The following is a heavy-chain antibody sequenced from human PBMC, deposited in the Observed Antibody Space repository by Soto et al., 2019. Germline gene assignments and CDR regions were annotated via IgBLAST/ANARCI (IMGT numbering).Heavy chain of an antibody. V-gene: IGHV4-34*01. CDR3: AAGGGLPRYY. CDR2: INHSGST. J-gene: IGHJ4*02. CDR1: GGSFSGYY. D-gene: IGHD5-12*01. Sequence: SETLSLTCAVYGGSFSGYYWTCIRQPPGTGLEWIGEINHSGSTYYNPSLKSRVTISVDRSKNQFSLKLSSVTAADTAVYYCAAGGGLPRYYWGQGTLVTVSS.